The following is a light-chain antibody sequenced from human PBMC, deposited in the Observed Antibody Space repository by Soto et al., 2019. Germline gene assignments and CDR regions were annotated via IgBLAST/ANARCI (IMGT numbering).Light chain of an antibody. V-gene: IGKV1-39*01. J-gene: IGKJ3*01. CDR1: QTIDIY. Sequence: DIQMTQSPSSLSTSVGDRVTITCRASQTIDIYLNWYQQKPGKAPEFLIYAATSLRRGVPSRFSGSGSGTDFTLTISSLQPEDFATYYCQQSYSTPFSFGPGTKVDTK. CDR2: AAT. CDR3: QQSYSTPFS.